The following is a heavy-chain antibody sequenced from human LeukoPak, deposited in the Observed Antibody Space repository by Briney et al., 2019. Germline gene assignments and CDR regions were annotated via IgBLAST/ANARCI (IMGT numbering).Heavy chain of an antibody. Sequence: SETLSLTCAVYGGSFSGYYWSWIRQPPGKGLEWIGNIYHSGSTYYNPSLKSRVTISVDTSKNQFSLKLSSVTAADTAVYYCARQYWDDSKFDYWGQGTLVTVSS. V-gene: IGHV4-34*01. CDR1: GGSFSGYY. D-gene: IGHD3-22*01. CDR3: ARQYWDDSKFDY. J-gene: IGHJ4*02. CDR2: IYHSGST.